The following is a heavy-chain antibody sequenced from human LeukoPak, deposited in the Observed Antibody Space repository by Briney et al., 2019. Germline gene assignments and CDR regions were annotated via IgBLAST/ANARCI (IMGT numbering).Heavy chain of an antibody. CDR2: ISSSSSYI. CDR3: ARGPSLYHYYGMDV. J-gene: IGHJ6*04. CDR1: GFTFSSYS. Sequence: GGSLRLSCAASGFTFSSYSMNWVRQAPGKGLEWVSSISSSSSYIYYADSVKGRFTISRDNAKNSLYLQMNSLRAEDTAVYYCARGPSLYHYYGMDVWGKGTTVTVSS. V-gene: IGHV3-21*01.